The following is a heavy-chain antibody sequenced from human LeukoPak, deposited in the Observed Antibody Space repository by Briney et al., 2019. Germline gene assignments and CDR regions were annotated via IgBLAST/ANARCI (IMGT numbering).Heavy chain of an antibody. V-gene: IGHV3-30*03. D-gene: IGHD4-17*01. J-gene: IGHJ3*02. CDR2: ISYDGSNK. CDR1: GFTFSSYS. CDR3: ARVPDYGDYEDAFDI. Sequence: TGGSLRLSCAASGFTFSSYSMNWVRQAPGKGLEWVAVISYDGSNKYYADSVKGRFTISRDNSKNTLYLQMNSLRAEDTAVYYCARVPDYGDYEDAFDIWGQGTMVTVSS.